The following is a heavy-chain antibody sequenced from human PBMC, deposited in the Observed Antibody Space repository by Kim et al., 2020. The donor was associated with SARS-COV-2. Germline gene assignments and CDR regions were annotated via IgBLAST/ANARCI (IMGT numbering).Heavy chain of an antibody. Sequence: GWSLRLSCAASGFTFDDYAMHWVRQAPGKGLEWVSGISWNSGSIGYADSVKGRFTISRDNAKNSLYLQMNSLRAEDTALYYCAKGALAYYDSSGYYTRDPGWWAFDIWGQGTMVTVSS. CDR2: ISWNSGSI. J-gene: IGHJ3*02. V-gene: IGHV3-9*01. D-gene: IGHD3-22*01. CDR1: GFTFDDYA. CDR3: AKGALAYYDSSGYYTRDPGWWAFDI.